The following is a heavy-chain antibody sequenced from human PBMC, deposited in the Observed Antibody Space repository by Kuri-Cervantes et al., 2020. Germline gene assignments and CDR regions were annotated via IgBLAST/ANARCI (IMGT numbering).Heavy chain of an antibody. CDR2: INPPGGAK. Sequence: GESLKISCAAFGFSFDTYFMAWVRQAPGKGLEWVANINPPGGAKYYADSVKGRFTISRDNSKNTLYLQMNSMRAEDTAVYYCAGAGLRSGGWYPVDYWGQGTLVTVSS. CDR1: GFSFDTYF. CDR3: AGAGLRSGGWYPVDY. V-gene: IGHV3-7*01. J-gene: IGHJ4*02. D-gene: IGHD6-19*01.